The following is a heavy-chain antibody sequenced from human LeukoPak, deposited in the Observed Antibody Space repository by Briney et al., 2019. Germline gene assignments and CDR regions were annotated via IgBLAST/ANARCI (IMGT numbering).Heavy chain of an antibody. CDR2: ITWNGGGT. J-gene: IGHJ5*02. CDR1: GFTFDDYG. V-gene: IGHV3-20*04. CDR3: ARQIYDYGYRTNWFDP. D-gene: IGHD4-17*01. Sequence: PGGSLRLSCAASGFTFDDYGMSWVRQAPGKGLEWVSGITWNGGGTGYADSVKGRFTISRDNAKNSLYLQMNSLRAEDTALYYCARQIYDYGYRTNWFDPWGQGTLVTVSS.